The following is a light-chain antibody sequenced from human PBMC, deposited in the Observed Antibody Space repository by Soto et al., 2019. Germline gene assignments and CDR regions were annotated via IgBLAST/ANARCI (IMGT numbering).Light chain of an antibody. J-gene: IGKJ4*01. CDR3: QQLNSYPLT. CDR1: QGISSY. CDR2: AAS. Sequence: DIQLTQSPSFLAASAGDRVTITCRASQGISSYLSWYQQKPGKAPKLLINAASSLQSGVPSRVSGSGSGTEFTLTISSLQPEDFATYYCQQLNSYPLTFGGGTKVEIK. V-gene: IGKV1-9*01.